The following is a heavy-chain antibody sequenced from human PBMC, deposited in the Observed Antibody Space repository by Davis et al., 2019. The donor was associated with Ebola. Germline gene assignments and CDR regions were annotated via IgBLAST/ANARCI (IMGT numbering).Heavy chain of an antibody. CDR1: GASINSYY. CDR2: IYDSGST. CDR3: ARQSCSGGNCYSYYLDY. V-gene: IGHV4-59*08. D-gene: IGHD2-15*01. J-gene: IGHJ4*02. Sequence: PGGSLRLSCTVSGASINSYYWSWVRQAPGKGLEWIGYIYDSGSTNYNPSLKSRVAISKDISNNQVSLRLSSVTAADTAFYYCARQSCSGGNCYSYYLDYWGQGILVTVSS.